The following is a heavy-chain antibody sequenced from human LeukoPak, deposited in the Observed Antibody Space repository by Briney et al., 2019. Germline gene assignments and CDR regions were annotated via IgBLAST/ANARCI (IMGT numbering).Heavy chain of an antibody. J-gene: IGHJ4*02. CDR3: AREAKSGTTGDDC. Sequence: KPSETLSLTCTVSGGSISSYYWSWIRQPPGKGLEWIGYIYHSGSTYYNPSLKSRVTISVDRSKNQFSLKLSSVTAADTAVYYCAREAKSGTTGDDCWGQGTLVTVSS. CDR1: GGSISSYY. V-gene: IGHV4-59*12. D-gene: IGHD1-7*01. CDR2: IYHSGST.